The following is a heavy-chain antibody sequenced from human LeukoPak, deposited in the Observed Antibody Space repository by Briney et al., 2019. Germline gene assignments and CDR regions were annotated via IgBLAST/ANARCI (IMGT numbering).Heavy chain of an antibody. CDR2: ISSSLTST. D-gene: IGHD6-19*01. V-gene: IGHV3-23*01. J-gene: IGHJ4*02. CDR1: GFTFSVYA. Sequence: GGSLRLSCAASGFTFSVYAMHWVRQAPGKGLEWVSGISSSLTSTYYADSVKGRFTISRDNSKNTLYLQINSLRAEDTAVYYCVKPAYTSGWYDYWGQGTLVTVSS. CDR3: VKPAYTSGWYDY.